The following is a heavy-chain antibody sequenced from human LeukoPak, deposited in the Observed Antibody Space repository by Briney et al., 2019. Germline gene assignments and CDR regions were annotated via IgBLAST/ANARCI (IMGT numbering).Heavy chain of an antibody. Sequence: ASVKVSCKASGGTFSSYAISWVRQAPGQGLEWMGRIIPILGIANYAQKFQGRVTITADKSTSTAYMELSSLRSEDTAVYYCASWSGYLDWLSPYYFDYWGQGTLVTVSS. CDR1: GGTFSSYA. CDR3: ASWSGYLDWLSPYYFDY. D-gene: IGHD3-9*01. CDR2: IIPILGIA. J-gene: IGHJ4*02. V-gene: IGHV1-69*04.